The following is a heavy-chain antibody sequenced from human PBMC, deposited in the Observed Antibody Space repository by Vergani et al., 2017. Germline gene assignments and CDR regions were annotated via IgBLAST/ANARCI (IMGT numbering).Heavy chain of an antibody. CDR2: ISGSGGST. CDR3: AKDLAHYYYSSGAFDY. Sequence: EVQLLESGGGLVQPGGSLRLSCAASGFTFSSYAMSWVRQAPGKGLEWVSAISGSGGSTYYADSVKGRFTISRDNSKNTLYLQMNSLRAEDTAVYYCAKDLAHYYYSSGAFDYWGQGTLVTVSS. D-gene: IGHD3-22*01. J-gene: IGHJ4*02. V-gene: IGHV3-23*01. CDR1: GFTFSSYA.